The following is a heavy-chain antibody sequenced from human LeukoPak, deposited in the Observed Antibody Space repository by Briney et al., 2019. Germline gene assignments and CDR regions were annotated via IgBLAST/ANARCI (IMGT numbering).Heavy chain of an antibody. J-gene: IGHJ4*02. CDR2: IYYSGST. CDR3: ARESPARTFDY. CDR1: GSSISSGDYY. V-gene: IGHV4-30-4*01. Sequence: PSQTLSLTCTVSGSSISSGDYYWSWIRQPPGKGLEWIGYIYYSGSTYYNPSLKSRVTISVDTSKNQFSLKLSSVTAADTAVYYCARESPARTFDYWGQGTLVTVSP.